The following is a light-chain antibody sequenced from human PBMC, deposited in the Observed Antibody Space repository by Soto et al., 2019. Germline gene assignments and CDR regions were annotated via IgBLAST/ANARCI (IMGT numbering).Light chain of an antibody. V-gene: IGKV4-1*01. J-gene: IGKJ1*01. CDR2: WAS. Sequence: DIVMTQSPDSLSVSLVERATIDCKSSQSVSYSSNNRNYVAWYQQKPGQPPELLTYWASTRESGVPDRFSGSGSGTDFTLTISSLQAEDVAVYYCQQYFSTPWTFGQGTKVDIK. CDR1: QSVSYSSNNRNY. CDR3: QQYFSTPWT.